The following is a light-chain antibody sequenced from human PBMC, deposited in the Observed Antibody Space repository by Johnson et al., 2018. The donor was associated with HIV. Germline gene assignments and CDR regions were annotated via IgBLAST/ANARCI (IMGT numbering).Light chain of an antibody. V-gene: IGLV1-51*02. CDR2: ENN. Sequence: QPVLTQPPSVSAAPGQKVTISCSGSSSNIGNNYVSWYQQLPGTAPKLLIYENNKRPSWIPDRFSGSKSGTSATLGITGLQTGDEADYYCGTWESRLSAVFGTGTKVTVL. CDR1: SSNIGNNY. J-gene: IGLJ1*01. CDR3: GTWESRLSAV.